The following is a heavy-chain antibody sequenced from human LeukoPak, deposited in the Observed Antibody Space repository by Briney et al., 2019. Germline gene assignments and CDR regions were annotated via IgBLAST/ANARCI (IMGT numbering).Heavy chain of an antibody. V-gene: IGHV3-7*01. D-gene: IGHD3-3*01. CDR2: IKQDGSEK. Sequence: GGSLRLSCAASGFTFSSYWMSWVRQAPGKGLEWVANIKQDGSEKYYVDSVKGRFTISRDNAKNSLYLQMNSLRAEDTAVYYCARGGDDLWSGYFRPFDYWGQGTLVTVSS. CDR1: GFTFSSYW. J-gene: IGHJ4*02. CDR3: ARGGDDLWSGYFRPFDY.